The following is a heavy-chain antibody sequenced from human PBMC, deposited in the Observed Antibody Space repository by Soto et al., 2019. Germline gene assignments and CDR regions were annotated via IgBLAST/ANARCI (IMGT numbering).Heavy chain of an antibody. J-gene: IGHJ4*02. Sequence: GGSLRLSCAASGFIFSSYWMHWVRQAPGKGLVWVSRINSDGSTTSYADSAKGRFTISRDNAKSTLYLQMNSLRAEDTAVYYCARVDYGAYYFDYWGQGTLVTVSS. CDR2: INSDGSTT. CDR3: ARVDYGAYYFDY. V-gene: IGHV3-74*01. CDR1: GFIFSSYW. D-gene: IGHD4-17*01.